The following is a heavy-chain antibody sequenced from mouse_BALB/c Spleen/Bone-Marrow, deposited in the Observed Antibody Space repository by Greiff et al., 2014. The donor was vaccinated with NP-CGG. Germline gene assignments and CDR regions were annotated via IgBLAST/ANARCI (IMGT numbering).Heavy chain of an antibody. CDR1: GYTFTSYY. CDR3: TRSRRAMDY. J-gene: IGHJ4*01. Sequence: VQLQESGAELVKPGASVKLSCKASGYTFTSYYIYWVKQRPGRGLEWIGEINPSNGGTNFNEKFKSKATLTVDKSSSTAYMQLSSLTSEDSAVYYCTRSRRAMDYWGQGTSVTVSS. CDR2: INPSNGGT. D-gene: IGHD2-12*01. V-gene: IGHV1S81*02.